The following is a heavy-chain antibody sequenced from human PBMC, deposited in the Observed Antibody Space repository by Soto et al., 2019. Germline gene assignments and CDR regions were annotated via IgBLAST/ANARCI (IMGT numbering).Heavy chain of an antibody. CDR2: ISGSGGTT. D-gene: IGHD4-17*01. CDR1: GFIFSNYA. V-gene: IGHV3-23*01. CDR3: AKDRGPFGDYNPRDY. J-gene: IGHJ4*02. Sequence: EVQLLESGGGLVQPGGSLRLSCAASGFIFSNYAMSWVRQAPGKGLEWVSAISGSGGTTNYADAEKGRFTISRDTSKNTLYLQMDSLRVEDTAVYYCAKDRGPFGDYNPRDYWGQGTLVTVSS.